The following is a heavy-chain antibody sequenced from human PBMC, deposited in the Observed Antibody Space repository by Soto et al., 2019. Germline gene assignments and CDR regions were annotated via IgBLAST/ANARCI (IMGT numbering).Heavy chain of an antibody. Sequence: EVQLVESGGGLVQPGGSLKLSCAASGFTFSGSAMHWVRQASGKGLEWVGRIRSKANSYATAYAASVKGRFTISRDDSKNTAYLQMNSLKTEDTAVSYCTTMAADYWGQGTLFTVSS. V-gene: IGHV3-73*01. J-gene: IGHJ4*02. CDR1: GFTFSGSA. D-gene: IGHD3-10*01. CDR3: TTMAADY. CDR2: IRSKANSYAT.